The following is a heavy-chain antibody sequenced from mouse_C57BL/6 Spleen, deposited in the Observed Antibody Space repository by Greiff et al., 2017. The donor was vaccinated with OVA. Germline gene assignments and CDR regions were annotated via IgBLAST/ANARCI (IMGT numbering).Heavy chain of an antibody. CDR2: SRTKANDYTT. J-gene: IGHJ4*01. Sequence: EVKVVESGGGLVQSGRSLRLSCATSGFTFSDFYMEWVRQAPGKGLAWIAASRTKANDYTTEYSASVKGRFIVSRDTSQSILYLQMNALRAEDTAIYYCARDAWQYRGAMDYWGQGTSVTVSS. V-gene: IGHV7-1*01. D-gene: IGHD2-10*02. CDR1: GFTFSDFY. CDR3: ARDAWQYRGAMDY.